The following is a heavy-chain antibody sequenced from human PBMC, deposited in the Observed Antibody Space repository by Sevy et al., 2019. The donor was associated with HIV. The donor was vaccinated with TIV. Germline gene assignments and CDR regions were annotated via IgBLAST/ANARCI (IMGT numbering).Heavy chain of an antibody. CDR1: GGSISSGGYY. CDR2: IYYSGST. Sequence: SETMSLTCTVSGGSISSGGYYWSWIRQPPGKGLEWIGYIYYSGSTYYNPSLKSRVTISVDTSKNQFSLKLSSVTAADTAEYYCARGDGYNYDYWGQGTLVTVSS. J-gene: IGHJ4*02. CDR3: ARGDGYNYDY. D-gene: IGHD5-12*01. V-gene: IGHV4-31*03.